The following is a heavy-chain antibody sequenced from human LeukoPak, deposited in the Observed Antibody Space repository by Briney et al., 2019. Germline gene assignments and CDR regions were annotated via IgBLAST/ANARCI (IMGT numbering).Heavy chain of an antibody. Sequence: GRSLRLSCAASGFTFSIYAIHWVRQAPGKGLEWVSTINDNGVNTYYAHSVKGRFTISRDNSKNTLYLQLNSLRAEDTAFYYCAKDPSDLGASGSYNYFDYWGQGTLVTVSS. J-gene: IGHJ4*02. CDR3: AKDPSDLGASGSYNYFDY. D-gene: IGHD3-10*01. V-gene: IGHV3-23*01. CDR2: INDNGVNT. CDR1: GFTFSIYA.